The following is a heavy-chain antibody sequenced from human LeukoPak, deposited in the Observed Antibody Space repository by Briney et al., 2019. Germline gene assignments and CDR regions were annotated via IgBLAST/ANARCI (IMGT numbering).Heavy chain of an antibody. V-gene: IGHV3-33*01. CDR3: ARDPGTLATYFDY. Sequence: GGSLRLSCAASGYSFSSYGMQWVRQAPGKGLEWVAVIWYDGSKKYYADSVKGRFTISRDDSKNTLYLQMNSLRAEDTAIYYCARDPGTLATYFDYWGQGTLVTVSS. J-gene: IGHJ4*02. CDR2: IWYDGSKK. CDR1: GYSFSSYG. D-gene: IGHD6-13*01.